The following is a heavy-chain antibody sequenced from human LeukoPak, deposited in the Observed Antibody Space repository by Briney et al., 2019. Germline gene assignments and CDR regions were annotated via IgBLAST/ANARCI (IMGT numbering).Heavy chain of an antibody. Sequence: GGSPRLSCPASGFTFSSYWTHWVRQVPGKGLVWVSRITNDGRSTSYADSVKGRFTMSRDNAKNTLYLQMNSLRAEDTAVYYCAPGTSTAMEYWGQGTLVTVSS. CDR2: ITNDGRST. CDR1: GFTFSSYW. V-gene: IGHV3-74*01. CDR3: APGTSTAMEY. J-gene: IGHJ4*02. D-gene: IGHD5-18*01.